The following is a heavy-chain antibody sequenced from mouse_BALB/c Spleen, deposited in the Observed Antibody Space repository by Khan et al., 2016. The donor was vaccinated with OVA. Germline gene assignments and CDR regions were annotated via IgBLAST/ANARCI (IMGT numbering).Heavy chain of an antibody. CDR2: INTYTREL. J-gene: IGHJ1*01. CDR1: GYILTNYG. V-gene: IGHV9-3-1*01. Sequence: QIQLVQSGPELKKPGETVKISCKASGYILTNYGLTWVKQAPGKGLEWMGWINTYTRELIFGDDFKGRFVFSLETSASTAYLQINKLKDEDTAAFFSAGDYSTYGYFDVLGAGTTVTVSS. CDR3: AGDYSTYGYFDV. D-gene: IGHD2-5*01.